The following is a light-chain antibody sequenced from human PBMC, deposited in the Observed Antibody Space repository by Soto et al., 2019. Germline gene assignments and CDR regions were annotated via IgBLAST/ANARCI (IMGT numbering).Light chain of an antibody. J-gene: IGKJ1*01. CDR3: KQYNSYWK. CDR1: QSISSW. V-gene: IGKV1-5*01. Sequence: DIQMTLAPSSLSASVGARVTITCRASQSISSWLAWYQQKPGKAPKLLIYDASSLESGVPSRFSGSGSGTEFTLTISSLQPDDFATYYCKQYNSYWKFGQGTKVDIK. CDR2: DAS.